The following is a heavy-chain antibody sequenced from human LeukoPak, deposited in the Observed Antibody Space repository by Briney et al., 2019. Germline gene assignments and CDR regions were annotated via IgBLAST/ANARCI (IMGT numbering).Heavy chain of an antibody. CDR2: IWYDGSNA. V-gene: IGHV3-33*01. CDR3: ARLVGARGGYFDY. CDR1: GFTFSSNG. J-gene: IGHJ4*02. Sequence: GGSLRLSCAASGFTFSSNGMHWVRQAPGKGLERVAIIWYDGSNAYYADSVKGRFTISRDNSKNTLYLQMNSLRADDTAVYYCARLVGARGGYFDYLGQGTLVTVSS. D-gene: IGHD1-26*01.